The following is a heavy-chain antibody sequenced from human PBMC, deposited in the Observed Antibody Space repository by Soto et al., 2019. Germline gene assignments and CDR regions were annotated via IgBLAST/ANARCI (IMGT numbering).Heavy chain of an antibody. J-gene: IGHJ4*02. CDR2: SYYSGST. D-gene: IGHD6-6*01. V-gene: IGHV4-39*01. CDR3: ARRREGFESNSISSYYFDY. Sequence: QLQLQESGPGLVMPSATLSLTCTVSDGSISSSAYHWGWIRQPPGKGLEWIGTSYYSGSTYYNPSLESRLTISVDASKNRLSLKLNSVTPADTAVYYCARRREGFESNSISSYYFDYWGQGTLVTVSS. CDR1: DGSISSSAYH.